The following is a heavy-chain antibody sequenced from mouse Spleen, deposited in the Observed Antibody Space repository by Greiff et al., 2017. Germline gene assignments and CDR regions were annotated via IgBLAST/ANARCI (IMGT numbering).Heavy chain of an antibody. J-gene: IGHJ3*01. CDR2: IYPRSGNT. Sequence: VKLQQSGAELARPGASVKLSCTASGYTFTSYGISWVKQRTGQGLEWIGEIYPRSGNTYYNEKFKGKATLTADKSSSTAYMELRSLTSEDSAVYFCARSDDYDGFAYWGQGTLVTVSA. CDR1: GYTFTSYG. CDR3: ARSDDYDGFAY. D-gene: IGHD2-4*01. V-gene: IGHV1-81*01.